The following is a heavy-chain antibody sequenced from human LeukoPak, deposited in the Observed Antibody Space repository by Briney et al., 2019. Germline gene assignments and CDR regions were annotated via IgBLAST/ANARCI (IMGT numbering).Heavy chain of an antibody. V-gene: IGHV1-69*04. CDR2: IIPILGIA. CDR3: ARDFSEAWYLDY. D-gene: IGHD2-21*01. CDR1: GGTFSSYA. J-gene: IGHJ4*02. Sequence: GSSVKVSCKASGGTFSSYAISWVRQAPGQGLEWMGRIIPILGIANYAQKFQGGVTITADKSTSTAYMELSSLRTEDTAVYYCARDFSEAWYLDYWGQGTLVTVSS.